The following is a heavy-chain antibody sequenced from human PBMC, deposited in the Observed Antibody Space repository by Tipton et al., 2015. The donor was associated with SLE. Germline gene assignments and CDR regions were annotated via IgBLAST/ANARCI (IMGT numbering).Heavy chain of an antibody. Sequence: QSGAEVKKPGASVKVSCKTSGYTFTSYSIGWVRQAPGQGLEWVGWISPYYGQANYAPKLQDRVTVTTDTSTSTAYMELSSLRSEDTAVYYCATLGQSSDSYFHYWGQGTTVTVSS. CDR3: ATLGQSSDSYFHY. CDR2: ISPYYGQA. D-gene: IGHD3-22*01. V-gene: IGHV1-18*01. CDR1: GYTFTSYS. J-gene: IGHJ4*03.